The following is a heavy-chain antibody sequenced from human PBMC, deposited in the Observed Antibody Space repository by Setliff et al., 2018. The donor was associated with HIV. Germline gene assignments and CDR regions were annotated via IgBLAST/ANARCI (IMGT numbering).Heavy chain of an antibody. V-gene: IGHV4-4*07. J-gene: IGHJ6*03. CDR3: ARDGSGSSYYYYYMDV. CDR2: IYTSGST. Sequence: SETLSLTCTVSGGSISSYYWSWLRQPAGKGLEWIGRIYTSGSTNYNPSLKSRVTMSVDTSKNQFSLKLSSVTAAGTAVYYCARDGSGSSYYYYYMDVWGNGTTVTVSS. D-gene: IGHD3-10*01. CDR1: GGSISSYY.